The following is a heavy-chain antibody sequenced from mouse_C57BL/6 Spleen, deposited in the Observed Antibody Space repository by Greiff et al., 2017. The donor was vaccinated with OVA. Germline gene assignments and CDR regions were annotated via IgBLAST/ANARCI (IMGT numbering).Heavy chain of an antibody. CDR1: GYAFSSSW. CDR2: IYPGDGDT. Sequence: VQGVESGPELVKPGASVKISCKASGYAFSSSWMNWVKQRPGKGLEWIGRIYPGDGDTNYNGKFKGKATLTADKSSSTAYMQLSSLTSEDSAVYFCAREGNDGYSAWFAYWGQGTLVTVSA. CDR3: AREGNDGYSAWFAY. V-gene: IGHV1-82*01. D-gene: IGHD2-3*01. J-gene: IGHJ3*01.